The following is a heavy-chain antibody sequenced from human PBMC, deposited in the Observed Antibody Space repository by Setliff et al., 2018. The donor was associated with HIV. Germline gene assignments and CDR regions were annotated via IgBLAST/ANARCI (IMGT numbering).Heavy chain of an antibody. CDR2: IYT. J-gene: IGHJ4*02. CDR3: ARDDRCSGGCCYSY. D-gene: IGHD2-15*01. CDR1: GGSISSGTYY. Sequence: PSETLSLTCTVSGGSISSGTYYWSWIRQPAGKGLEWIGHIYTSGSTSGSANYNPSLKSRVAISVDMSKNQFSLKLSSVTAADTAVYYCARDDRCSGGCCYSYWGQGALVTVSS. V-gene: IGHV4-61*09.